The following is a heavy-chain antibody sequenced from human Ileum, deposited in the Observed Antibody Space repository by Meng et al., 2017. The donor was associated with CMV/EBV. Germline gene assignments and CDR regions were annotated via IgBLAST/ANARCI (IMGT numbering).Heavy chain of an antibody. Sequence: ASVKVSCKASGYTFISYGISWVRQAPGQGLEWMGWMSAYSGHTKYTQKFQDRVTMTRGTSTTTAYMEVRSLISDDTAVYYCARDGQLGYGMDVWGQGTTVTVSS. J-gene: IGHJ6*02. CDR2: MSAYSGHT. V-gene: IGHV1-18*01. CDR1: GYTFISYG. D-gene: IGHD1-1*01. CDR3: ARDGQLGYGMDV.